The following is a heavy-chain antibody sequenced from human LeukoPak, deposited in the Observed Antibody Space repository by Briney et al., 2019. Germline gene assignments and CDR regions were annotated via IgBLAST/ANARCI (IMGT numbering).Heavy chain of an antibody. CDR1: GFTFTTYS. CDR2: VSSTSRFI. Sequence: GGSLRLSCAASGFTFTTYSMNWVRQAPGKGLEWVSFVSSTSRFISYADSVKGRFTISRDNAKNSLYLQMTSLRAEDTAVYYCSRDLRGYPYWGQGTLVTVSS. J-gene: IGHJ1*01. D-gene: IGHD3-22*01. CDR3: SRDLRGYPY. V-gene: IGHV3-21*01.